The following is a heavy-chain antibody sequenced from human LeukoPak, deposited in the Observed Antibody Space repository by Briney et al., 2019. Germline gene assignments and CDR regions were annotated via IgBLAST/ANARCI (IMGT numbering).Heavy chain of an antibody. V-gene: IGHV3-7*05. CDR3: ARDQRYCSSSSCPWEPFDY. CDR1: GFTFSSYW. Sequence: GGSLRLPCAASGFTFSSYWMTWVRQAPGKGLEWVANIKQDGSEKYYVDSVKGRFTISRDNAKNSLYLQMNSLRAEDTAVYYCARDQRYCSSSSCPWEPFDYWGQGTLVTVSS. CDR2: IKQDGSEK. D-gene: IGHD2-2*01. J-gene: IGHJ4*02.